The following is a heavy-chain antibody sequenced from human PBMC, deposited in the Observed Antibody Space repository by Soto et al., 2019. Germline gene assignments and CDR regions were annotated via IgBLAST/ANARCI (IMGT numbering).Heavy chain of an antibody. CDR2: INHSGST. V-gene: IGHV4-34*01. D-gene: IGHD6-19*01. CDR1: GGSFSGYY. J-gene: IGHJ4*02. CDR3: ARGQGKWLVTI. Sequence: QVQLQQWGAGLLKPSETLSLTCAVYGGSFSGYYWSWIRQPPGKGLEWIGKINHSGSTNYNPSLKSRVTTSVDTSKNPFSLKPSSVTAADTAVYYCARGQGKWLVTIWGQGTLVTVSS.